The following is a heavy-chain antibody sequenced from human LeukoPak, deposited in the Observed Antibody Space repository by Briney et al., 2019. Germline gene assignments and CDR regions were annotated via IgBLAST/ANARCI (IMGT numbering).Heavy chain of an antibody. D-gene: IGHD3-22*01. J-gene: IGHJ4*02. Sequence: SETLSLTCTVSGGSISSYYWSWIRQPPGKGLEWIGYIYYSGSTNYNPSLKSRVTISVDTSKNQFSLKLSSVTAADTAVYYCARFRVENYYDSSGQYYFDYWGQGTLVTVSS. V-gene: IGHV4-59*01. CDR3: ARFRVENYYDSSGQYYFDY. CDR2: IYYSGST. CDR1: GGSISSYY.